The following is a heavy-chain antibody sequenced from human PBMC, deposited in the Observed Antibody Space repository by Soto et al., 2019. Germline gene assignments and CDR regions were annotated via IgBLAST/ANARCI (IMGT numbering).Heavy chain of an antibody. D-gene: IGHD1-1*01. J-gene: IGHJ4*02. CDR1: GFTFSNAW. Sequence: GGSLRLSCAASGFTFSNAWMNWVRQAPGKGLEWVSSISSSGDYIYYADSVKGRFTISRDNAKNSLYLQMSSLRAGDTAMFYCARGDAYNSFDYWGQGALVTVSS. CDR3: ARGDAYNSFDY. V-gene: IGHV3-21*01. CDR2: ISSSGDYI.